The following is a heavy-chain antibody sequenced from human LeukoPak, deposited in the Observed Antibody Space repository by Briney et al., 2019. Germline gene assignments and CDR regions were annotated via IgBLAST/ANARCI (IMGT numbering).Heavy chain of an antibody. V-gene: IGHV3-23*01. CDR1: GFTFSSYA. CDR2: ISGSGGST. D-gene: IGHD2-15*01. CDR3: AKGLGYCSGGSCYSPLYYYMDV. J-gene: IGHJ6*03. Sequence: GGSLRLSCAASGFTFSSYAMSWVRHAPGKGLELVSAISGSGGSTYYADSVKGRFTISRDNSKNTLYLQMNSLRAEDTAVYYCAKGLGYCSGGSCYSPLYYYMDVWGKGTTVTVSS.